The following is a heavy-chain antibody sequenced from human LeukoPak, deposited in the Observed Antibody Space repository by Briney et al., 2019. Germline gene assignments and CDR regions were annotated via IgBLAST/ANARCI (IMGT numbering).Heavy chain of an antibody. V-gene: IGHV4-31*03. CDR2: IYYSAIT. J-gene: IGHJ4*02. CDR3: ARKPVTPAGFDY. D-gene: IGHD2-2*01. Sequence: SETLSLTCTVSGGSISSGGYYWSWLRQHPGTGLEWIGYIYYSAITYYNPSLKSRVTISVDTSKNQFSLKLSSVTAADTAVYYCARKPVTPAGFDYWGQGTLVTVSS. CDR1: GGSISSGGYY.